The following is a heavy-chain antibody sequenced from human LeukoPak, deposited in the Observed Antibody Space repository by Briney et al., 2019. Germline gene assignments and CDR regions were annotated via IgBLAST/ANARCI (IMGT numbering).Heavy chain of an antibody. D-gene: IGHD2-15*01. CDR3: ARDIDERYCSGGSCYGAPHY. CDR1: GFTFSSYA. Sequence: GGSLRLSCAASGFTFSSYAMHWVRQAPGKGLEWVAVISYDGSNKYYADSVKGRFTISRDNSKNTLYLQMNSLRAEDTAVYYCARDIDERYCSGGSCYGAPHYWGQGTLVTVSS. CDR2: ISYDGSNK. V-gene: IGHV3-30-3*01. J-gene: IGHJ4*02.